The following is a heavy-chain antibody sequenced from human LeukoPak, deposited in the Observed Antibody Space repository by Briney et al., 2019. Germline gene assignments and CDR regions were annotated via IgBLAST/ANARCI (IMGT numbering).Heavy chain of an antibody. V-gene: IGHV4-59*12. Sequence: PSETLSLTCTVSGGSISSYYWSWIRQPPGKGLEWIGYIYYSGSTNYNPSLKSRVTISVDTSKNQFSLKMTSVTAADTAVYYCARRVRYSGNNYVGFVDFWGQGTLVTVSS. CDR3: ARRVRYSGNNYVGFVDF. CDR2: IYYSGST. D-gene: IGHD1-26*01. CDR1: GGSISSYY. J-gene: IGHJ4*02.